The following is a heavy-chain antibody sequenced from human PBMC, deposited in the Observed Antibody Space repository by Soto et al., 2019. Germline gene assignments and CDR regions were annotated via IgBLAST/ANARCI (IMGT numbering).Heavy chain of an antibody. CDR3: ARDSSSSGYYYGMDV. CDR2: VSGYNGHS. V-gene: IGHV1-18*01. Sequence: QVHLVQSGAEVKKPEASVKVSCKASNETLTTYGISWVRQAPGQGLEWMGWVSGYNGHSSSAQKFQDRVIMTADTSTNTAYMELRSLTPDDSAVYFCARDSSSSGYYYGMDVWGQGTTVTVSS. J-gene: IGHJ6*02. D-gene: IGHD6-6*01. CDR1: NETLTTYG.